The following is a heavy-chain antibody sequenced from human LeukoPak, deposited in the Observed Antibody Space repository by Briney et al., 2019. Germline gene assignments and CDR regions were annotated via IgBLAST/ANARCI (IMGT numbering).Heavy chain of an antibody. CDR3: ARHLPGPLYYYDSSGRVFDY. CDR1: GGSFSGYY. J-gene: IGHJ4*02. D-gene: IGHD3-22*01. Sequence: SETLSLTCAVYGGSFSGYYWSWIRQPPGKGLEWIGEINHSGSTNYNPSLKSRVTISVDTSKNQFSLKLSSVTAADTAVYYCARHLPGPLYYYDSSGRVFDYWGQGTLVTASS. CDR2: INHSGST. V-gene: IGHV4-34*01.